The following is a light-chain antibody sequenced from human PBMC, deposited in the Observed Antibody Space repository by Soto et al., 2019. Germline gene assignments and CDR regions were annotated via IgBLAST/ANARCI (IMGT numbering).Light chain of an antibody. Sequence: QSALTQPPSASGSPGQSVTISCTGTSSDVGGYNYVSWYQQHPGKAPRLMIYEVSKRPSGVPDRFSGSKSGNPASLTVSGLQAEDEADYYCSSYAGSNNFDVFGTGTKLTVL. J-gene: IGLJ1*01. V-gene: IGLV2-8*01. CDR3: SSYAGSNNFDV. CDR2: EVS. CDR1: SSDVGGYNY.